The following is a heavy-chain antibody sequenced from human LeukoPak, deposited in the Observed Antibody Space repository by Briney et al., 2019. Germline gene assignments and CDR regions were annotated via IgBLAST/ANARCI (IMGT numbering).Heavy chain of an antibody. V-gene: IGHV1-69*06. J-gene: IGHJ6*03. Sequence: ASVKVSCKASGYTFTGYYMHWVRQAPGQGLEWMGGIIPIFGTANYAQKFQGRVTITADKSTSTAYMELSSLRSEDTAVYYCARCSGGSCYSSYYYYYMDVWGKGTTVTVSS. CDR2: IIPIFGTA. CDR1: GYTFTGYY. D-gene: IGHD2-15*01. CDR3: ARCSGGSCYSSYYYYYMDV.